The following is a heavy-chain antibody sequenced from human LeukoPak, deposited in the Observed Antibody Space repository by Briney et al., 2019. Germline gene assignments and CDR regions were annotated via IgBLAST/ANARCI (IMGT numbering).Heavy chain of an antibody. CDR2: ISYDGSNK. Sequence: ISYDGSNKYYADSVKGRFTISRDNSKNTLYLQMNSLRAEDTAVYYCARGDYSNYDYYGMDVWGQGTTVTVSS. J-gene: IGHJ6*02. V-gene: IGHV3-30-3*01. D-gene: IGHD4-11*01. CDR3: ARGDYSNYDYYGMDV.